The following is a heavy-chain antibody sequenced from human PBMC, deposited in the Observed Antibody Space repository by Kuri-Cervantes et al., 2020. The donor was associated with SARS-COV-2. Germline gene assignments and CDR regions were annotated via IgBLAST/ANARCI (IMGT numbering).Heavy chain of an antibody. CDR2: ISGSDGST. Sequence: GGSLRLSCAASGFTFSSYAMHWVRQAPGKGLEWVSAISGSDGSTYYADSVKGRFTISRDNSKNTLYLQMNSLRAEDTAVYYCARDHSGWYLDYWGQGTLVTVSS. CDR3: ARDHSGWYLDY. D-gene: IGHD6-19*01. V-gene: IGHV3-23*01. CDR1: GFTFSSYA. J-gene: IGHJ4*02.